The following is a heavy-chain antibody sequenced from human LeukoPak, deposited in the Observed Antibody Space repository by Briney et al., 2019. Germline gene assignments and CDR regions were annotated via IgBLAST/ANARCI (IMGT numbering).Heavy chain of an antibody. CDR3: AKDAYSSSWFDY. CDR1: GFTFSNYA. D-gene: IGHD6-13*01. V-gene: IGHV3-7*03. J-gene: IGHJ4*02. CDR2: IKQDGSEK. Sequence: GGSLRLSCAASGFTFSNYAMSWVRQAPGKGLEWVANIKQDGSEKYYVDSVKGRFTISRDNAKNSLYLQMNSLRAEDTALYYCAKDAYSSSWFDYWGQGTLVTVSS.